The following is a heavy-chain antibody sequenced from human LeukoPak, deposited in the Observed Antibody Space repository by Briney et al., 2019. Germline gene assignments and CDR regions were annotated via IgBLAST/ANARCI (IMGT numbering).Heavy chain of an antibody. CDR3: AKDHLSTYSYGPDAFDI. V-gene: IGHV4-61*02. CDR2: FYTSGTT. J-gene: IGHJ3*02. Sequence: SETLSLTCTVSGDSISSGHYFWSWIRQPAGKGLEWMGRFYTSGTTDYKPTLKSRPTMSVDTSKNLFSLKLTSVTAADTAVYYCAKDHLSTYSYGPDAFDIWGQGTMVTVPS. D-gene: IGHD5-18*01. CDR1: GDSISSGHYF.